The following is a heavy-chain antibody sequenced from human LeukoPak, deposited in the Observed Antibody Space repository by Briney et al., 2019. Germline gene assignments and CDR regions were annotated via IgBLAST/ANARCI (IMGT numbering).Heavy chain of an antibody. CDR2: IWYDGSNK. Sequence: GGSLRLSCAAYGFTFRSYGMHWVRQAPGKGLEWVAVIWYDGSNKYYADSVKGRFTISRDNSKNTLYLQMNSLRAEDTAVYYCVRQQTPHGNSDYWGQGTLVTVSS. V-gene: IGHV3-33*01. D-gene: IGHD1-26*01. CDR1: GFTFRSYG. CDR3: VRQQTPHGNSDY. J-gene: IGHJ4*02.